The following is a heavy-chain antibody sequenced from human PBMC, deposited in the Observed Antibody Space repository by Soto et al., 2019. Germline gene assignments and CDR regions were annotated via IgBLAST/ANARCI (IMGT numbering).Heavy chain of an antibody. V-gene: IGHV3-21*01. CDR1: GFTFSDYS. CDR3: TRVYGDYGTLSDY. Sequence: GGSLRLSCAASGFTFSDYSVNWVRRAPGKGLEWVSSISSTSTFIYYADSVRGRFTISRDNAKNSLYLQMNSLRAEDTAAYYCTRVYGDYGTLSDYWGRGTLVTVSS. CDR2: ISSTSTFI. D-gene: IGHD4-17*01. J-gene: IGHJ4*02.